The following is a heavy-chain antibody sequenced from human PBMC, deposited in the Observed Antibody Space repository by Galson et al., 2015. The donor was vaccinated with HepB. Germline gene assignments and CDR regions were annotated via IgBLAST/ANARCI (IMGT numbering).Heavy chain of an antibody. D-gene: IGHD6-13*01. CDR3: ARRRPGYSSSENWFDP. CDR2: IYYSGST. J-gene: IGHJ5*02. Sequence: LSLTCTVSGGSISSYYRSWIRQPPGKGLEWIGYIYYSGSTNYNPSLKSRVTISVDTSKNQFSLKLSSVTAADTAVYYCARRRPGYSSSENWFDPWGQGTLVTVSS. V-gene: IGHV4-59*08. CDR1: GGSISSYY.